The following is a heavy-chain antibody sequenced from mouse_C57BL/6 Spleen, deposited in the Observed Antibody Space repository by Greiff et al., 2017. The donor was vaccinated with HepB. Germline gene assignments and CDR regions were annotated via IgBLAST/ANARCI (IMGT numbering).Heavy chain of an antibody. V-gene: IGHV1-82*01. J-gene: IGHJ2*01. Sequence: VQLQQSGPELVKPGASVKISCKASGYAFSSSWMNWVKQRPGKGLEWIGRIYPGDGDTNYNGKFKGKATLTADKSSSTAYMQLSSLTSEDSAVYFCARSFITTVENDFDYWGQGTTLTVSS. CDR2: IYPGDGDT. CDR1: GYAFSSSW. D-gene: IGHD1-1*01. CDR3: ARSFITTVENDFDY.